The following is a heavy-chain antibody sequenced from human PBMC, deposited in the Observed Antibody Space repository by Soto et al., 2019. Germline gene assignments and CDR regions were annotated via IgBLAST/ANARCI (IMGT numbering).Heavy chain of an antibody. J-gene: IGHJ4*02. CDR1: GYTFSSYA. CDR3: ARVDGTY. D-gene: IGHD1-26*01. CDR2: INAGNGNT. Sequence: QVQLVQSGAEEKKPGASVKVSCKASGYTFSSYAIHWVRQAPGQGLEWMGWINAGNGNTKYSQKFQGRVTITRDTSASTAYMELNSLRSKDTAVYYCARVDGTYWGQGTLVTVSS. V-gene: IGHV1-3*05.